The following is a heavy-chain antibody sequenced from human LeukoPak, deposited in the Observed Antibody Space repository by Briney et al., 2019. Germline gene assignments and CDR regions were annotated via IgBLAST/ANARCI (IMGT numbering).Heavy chain of an antibody. CDR2: INAGNGNT. CDR1: GYTFTSYA. V-gene: IGHV1-3*01. CDR3: ARGGATTPYFDY. J-gene: IGHJ4*02. Sequence: ASVKVSCKASGYTFTSYAMHWVRQAPGQRLEWMGWINAGNGNTKYSQKFQGRVTITRDTSASTAYMELSSLRSEDTAVYYCARGGATTPYFDYWGQGTLVTVSS. D-gene: IGHD1-26*01.